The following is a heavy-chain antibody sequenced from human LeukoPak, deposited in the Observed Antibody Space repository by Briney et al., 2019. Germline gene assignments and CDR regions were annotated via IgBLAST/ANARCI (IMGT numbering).Heavy chain of an antibody. CDR2: VYYTGSS. Sequence: SETLSLTCTVSGDSISSSYWSWIRQPPGKGLEWIGYVYYTGSSYYNPSLKSRATTSIDMSKNQFSLKLSSVTAADTAVYYCARFPSSRGWFDPWGREPWSPSPQ. J-gene: IGHJ5*02. D-gene: IGHD6-13*01. V-gene: IGHV4-59*12. CDR1: GDSISSSY. CDR3: ARFPSSRGWFDP.